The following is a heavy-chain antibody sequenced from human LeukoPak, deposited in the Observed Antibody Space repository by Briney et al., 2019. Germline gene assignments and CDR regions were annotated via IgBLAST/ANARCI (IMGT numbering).Heavy chain of an antibody. CDR2: IDPNSGGT. D-gene: IGHD1-26*01. Sequence: ASVKVSCKASSYTFTGYYMHWVRRAPGQGLEWMGWIDPNSGGTNYAQSFQGRVTMTRDTSITTAYMELSRLTSDDTAVYYCARGGRSGNYRYFDYWGQGTLVTVSS. CDR3: ARGGRSGNYRYFDY. J-gene: IGHJ4*02. CDR1: SYTFTGYY. V-gene: IGHV1-2*02.